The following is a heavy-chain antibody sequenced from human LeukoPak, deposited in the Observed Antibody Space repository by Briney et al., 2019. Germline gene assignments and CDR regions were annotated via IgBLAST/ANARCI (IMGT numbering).Heavy chain of an antibody. CDR3: ARTHFNILPTTSPGRVNYYSCMDL. Sequence: GGPLTLSCAASGFPFSTYSMNWLRQAPGKGLEWVSSISKSNNDKDYLDSVKRLFTLSRDNAKNSLYLHSDSMSAEDSALYHCARTHFNILPTTSPGRVNYYSCMDLWGKGTTVTVSS. CDR1: GFPFSTYS. J-gene: IGHJ6*03. D-gene: IGHD3-3*02. V-gene: IGHV3-21*01. CDR2: ISKSNNDK.